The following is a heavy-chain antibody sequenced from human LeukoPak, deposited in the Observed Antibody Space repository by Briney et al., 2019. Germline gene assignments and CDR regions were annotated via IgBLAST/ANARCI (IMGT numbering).Heavy chain of an antibody. Sequence: SETLSLTCTVSGGSISSSSYYWGWIRQPPGKGLEWIGSIYYSGSTYYNPSLKSRVTISVDTSKNQFSLKLSSVTAADTAVYYCARLAALYYHDSSGYINYWGQGTLVTVSS. CDR1: GGSISSSSYY. V-gene: IGHV4-39*01. CDR2: IYYSGST. D-gene: IGHD3-22*01. CDR3: ARLAALYYHDSSGYINY. J-gene: IGHJ4*02.